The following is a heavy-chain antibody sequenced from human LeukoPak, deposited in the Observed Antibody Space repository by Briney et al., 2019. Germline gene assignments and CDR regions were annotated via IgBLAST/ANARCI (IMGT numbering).Heavy chain of an antibody. V-gene: IGHV4-61*01. CDR2: IYYSGST. CDR3: ATYSGSYYHYYYYYMDV. Sequence: SETLSLTCTVSGGSISSSSYYWSWIRQPPGKGLEWIGYIYYSGSTNYNPSLKSRVTISVDTSKNQFSLKLSSVTAADTAVYYCATYSGSYYHYYYYYMDVWGKGTTVTISS. CDR1: GGSISSSSYY. D-gene: IGHD1-26*01. J-gene: IGHJ6*03.